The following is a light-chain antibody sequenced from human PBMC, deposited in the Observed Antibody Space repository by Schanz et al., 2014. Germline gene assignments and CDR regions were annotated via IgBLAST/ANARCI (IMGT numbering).Light chain of an antibody. Sequence: SYELTQPPSVSVAPGKTATIACAGNNIGSKSVHWYQQKPGQAPVLVVNDDSDRPSGIPERFSGSNSGNTATLTISRVEAGDEADYYCQVWDTSSDHYVFGTGTKLTVL. V-gene: IGLV3-21*03. CDR2: DDS. J-gene: IGLJ1*01. CDR3: QVWDTSSDHYV. CDR1: NIGSKS.